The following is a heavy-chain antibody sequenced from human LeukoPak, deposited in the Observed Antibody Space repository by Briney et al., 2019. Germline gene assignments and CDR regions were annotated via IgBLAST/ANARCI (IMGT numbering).Heavy chain of an antibody. J-gene: IGHJ3*02. Sequence: ASVKVSCKASGGTFSSCAISWVRQAPGQGLEWMGIIYPGDSDTRYSPSFQGQVTISADKSISTAYLQWSSLKASDTAMYYCARLLFPTGVRPFDIWGQGTMVTVSS. D-gene: IGHD7-27*01. CDR1: GGTFSSCA. CDR2: IYPGDSDT. CDR3: ARLLFPTGVRPFDI. V-gene: IGHV5-51*01.